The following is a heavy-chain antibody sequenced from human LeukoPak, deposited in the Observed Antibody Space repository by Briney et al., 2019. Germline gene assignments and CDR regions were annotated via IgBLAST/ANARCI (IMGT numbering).Heavy chain of an antibody. J-gene: IGHJ4*02. Sequence: GGSLRLSCVASGFAFSISWVTWVRLAPGKGLEWVANIDKHGNKKYYVDSVKGRFAISRDYASNSVFLQMDSLRAEDTSVYYCARDAGWGYYDLWGQGTPVTVSS. CDR3: ARDAGWGYYDL. CDR1: GFAFSISW. CDR2: IDKHGNKK. D-gene: IGHD1-26*01. V-gene: IGHV3-7*01.